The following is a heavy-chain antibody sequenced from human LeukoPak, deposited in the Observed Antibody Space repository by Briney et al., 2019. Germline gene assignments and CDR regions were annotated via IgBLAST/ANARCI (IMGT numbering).Heavy chain of an antibody. CDR1: GFTFNRYA. Sequence: GGSLRLSCAASGFTFNRYAMSWVRQAPGKGLEWVSVITGSGGNTYHADSVKGRPTVSRVNSKNTLYLHMNSLRAEDTAVYHCAKGPNDDSNYLFDHWGQGTLVTVSS. J-gene: IGHJ5*02. CDR2: ITGSGGNT. CDR3: AKGPNDDSNYLFDH. V-gene: IGHV3-23*01. D-gene: IGHD4-11*01.